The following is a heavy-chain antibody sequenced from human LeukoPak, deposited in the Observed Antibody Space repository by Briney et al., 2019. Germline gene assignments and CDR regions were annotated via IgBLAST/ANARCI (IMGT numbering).Heavy chain of an antibody. CDR1: GFTFSSYW. CDR3: ASFMGSTSSHPDY. Sequence: GGSLRLSCAASGFTFSSYWMHWARQAPGKGLVWVSRINSDGSSTSYADSVKGRFTISKDNAKNTLYLQMNSLRAEDTAVYYCASFMGSTSSHPDYWGQGTLVTVSS. V-gene: IGHV3-74*01. D-gene: IGHD2-2*01. J-gene: IGHJ4*02. CDR2: INSDGSST.